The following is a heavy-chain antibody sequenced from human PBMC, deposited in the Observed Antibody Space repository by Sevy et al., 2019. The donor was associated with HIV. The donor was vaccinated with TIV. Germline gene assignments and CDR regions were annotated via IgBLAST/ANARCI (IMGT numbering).Heavy chain of an antibody. Sequence: GGSLRLSCVASGFTFSSYSMNWVRQAPGKGLDWVSYISSSSDSSRTLYYADSVKGRFSIARDNAKNSVHLQMTSLRVEDTAVYYCARPDLSGWYFDFWGHGTLVTVSS. CDR2: ISSSSDSSRTL. J-gene: IGHJ4*01. D-gene: IGHD6-19*01. V-gene: IGHV3-48*01. CDR1: GFTFSSYS. CDR3: ARPDLSGWYFDF.